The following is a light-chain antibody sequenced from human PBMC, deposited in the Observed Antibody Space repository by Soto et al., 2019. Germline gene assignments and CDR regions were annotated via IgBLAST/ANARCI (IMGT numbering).Light chain of an antibody. CDR2: GVS. CDR1: QSVNLY. CDR3: QQYNNWPIT. Sequence: EVVLTQSPATLSVSPGEGATLSCRASQSVNLYLAWYQQKPGQAPRVIIYGVSTRATGVPGRFSGSGSGTEFTLTISTLQSEDSAVYYCQQYNNWPITFGQGTLLEIK. V-gene: IGKV3-15*01. J-gene: IGKJ5*01.